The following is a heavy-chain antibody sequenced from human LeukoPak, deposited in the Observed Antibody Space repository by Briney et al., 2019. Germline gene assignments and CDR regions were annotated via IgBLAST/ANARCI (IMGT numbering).Heavy chain of an antibody. CDR2: IDYGGST. D-gene: IGHD5-18*01. CDR3: ARTTEGGYTYDYFYYYYMDV. V-gene: IGHV4-28*01. Sequence: PSETLSLTCGVSGYSISNSNWWGWIRQPPGKGLEWIGYIDYGGSTNYNPSLKSRVTISVDTSKNQFSLKLSSVTAADTAVYYCARTTEGGYTYDYFYYYYMDVWGKGTTVTISS. CDR1: GYSISNSNW. J-gene: IGHJ6*03.